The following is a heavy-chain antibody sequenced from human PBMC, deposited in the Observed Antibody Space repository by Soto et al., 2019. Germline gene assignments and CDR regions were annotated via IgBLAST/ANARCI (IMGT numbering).Heavy chain of an antibody. V-gene: IGHV4-4*02. CDR2: TYHDGNT. CDR1: GGSISSANW. CDR3: ARDHVGGGSGSFDH. D-gene: IGHD6-19*01. J-gene: IGHJ4*02. Sequence: QVQLQESGPELVKPSGTLSLTCAVSGGSISSANWWSWVRPLPGGGLEWIGETYHDGNTKYNPSLESRVTIPMDTPKNLFSLTLKSVTAAGTAGDDCARDHVGGGSGSFDHWGQGTLVTVSS.